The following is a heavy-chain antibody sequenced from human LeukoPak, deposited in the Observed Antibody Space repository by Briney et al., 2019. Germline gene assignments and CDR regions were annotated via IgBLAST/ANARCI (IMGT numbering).Heavy chain of an antibody. J-gene: IGHJ4*02. V-gene: IGHV4-59*08. CDR3: ARRRGYSGYDMIDY. Sequence: SETLSLTCTVSGGSISSYYWSWIRQPPGKGLEWIGYIYYSGSTNYNPSLKSRVTISVDTSKDQFSLKLSSVTAADTAVYYCARRRGYSGYDMIDYWGQGTLVTVSS. CDR1: GGSISSYY. D-gene: IGHD5-12*01. CDR2: IYYSGST.